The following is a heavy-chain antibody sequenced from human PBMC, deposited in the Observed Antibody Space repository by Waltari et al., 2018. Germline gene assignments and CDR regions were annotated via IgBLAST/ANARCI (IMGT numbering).Heavy chain of an antibody. J-gene: IGHJ6*02. CDR2: IRSKAYGGTT. V-gene: IGHV3-49*03. CDR3: TRDPNEPYYYYGMDV. CDR1: GFTFGVYA. Sequence: EVQLVESGGGLVQPGRSLRLSCTASGFTFGVYAMSWFRQAPGKGLEWVGFIRSKAYGGTTEYAASVKGRFTISRDDSKSIAYLQMNSLKTEDTAVYYCTRDPNEPYYYYGMDVWGQGTTVTVSS. D-gene: IGHD1-1*01.